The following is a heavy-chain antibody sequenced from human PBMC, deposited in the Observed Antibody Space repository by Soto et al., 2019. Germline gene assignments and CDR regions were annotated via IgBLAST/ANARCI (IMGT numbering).Heavy chain of an antibody. J-gene: IGHJ6*02. CDR2: INSDGSST. Sequence: EVQLVESGGGLVQPGGSLRLSCAASGFTFGSYWMHWVRQAPGKGLVWVSRINSDGSSTSYADSVKGRFTISRDNAKNTLYLQMNSLRAEDTAVYYCARDRGLWFGELEGMDVWGQGTTVTVSS. CDR1: GFTFGSYW. V-gene: IGHV3-74*01. D-gene: IGHD3-10*01. CDR3: ARDRGLWFGELEGMDV.